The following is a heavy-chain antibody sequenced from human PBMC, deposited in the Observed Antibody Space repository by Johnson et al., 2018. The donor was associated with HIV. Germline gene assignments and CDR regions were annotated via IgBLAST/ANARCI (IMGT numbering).Heavy chain of an antibody. CDR3: AKDRVDGRYCGGDCPDAFDI. V-gene: IGHV3-20*04. D-gene: IGHD2-21*02. Sequence: VQLVESGGGVVRPGGSLRLSCAASRFTFDDYVMSWVRQAPGKGLEWVSGINWNGGSTGYADSVKGRFTISRDNAKNSLYLQMNSLRAEDTAVYYCAKDRVDGRYCGGDCPDAFDIWGQGTMVTVSS. CDR2: INWNGGST. CDR1: RFTFDDYV. J-gene: IGHJ3*02.